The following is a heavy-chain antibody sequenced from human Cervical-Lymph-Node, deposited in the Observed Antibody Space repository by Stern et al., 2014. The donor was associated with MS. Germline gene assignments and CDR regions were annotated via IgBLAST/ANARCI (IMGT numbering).Heavy chain of an antibody. CDR2: INPNSGGT. CDR1: GYTFTGYY. V-gene: IGHV1-2*02. Sequence: QMQLVQSGAEVKKPGASVKVSCKASGYTFTGYYMHWVRQAPGQGLEWMGWINPNSGGTNYAQKFQGRVTMTRDTSISTAYMELSRLRSDDTAVFYCARDKYQLWGYSPSDWFDPWGQGTLVTVSS. J-gene: IGHJ5*02. D-gene: IGHD2-2*01. CDR3: ARDKYQLWGYSPSDWFDP.